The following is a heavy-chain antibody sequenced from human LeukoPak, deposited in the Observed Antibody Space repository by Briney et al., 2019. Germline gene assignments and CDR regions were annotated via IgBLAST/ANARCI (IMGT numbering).Heavy chain of an antibody. CDR3: ARGMGPAAIPYYYYYMDV. D-gene: IGHD2-2*01. CDR2: INWNDGST. Sequence: GGSLRLSCAASGFTFDDYGMSWVRQAPGKGLERVSGINWNDGSTGYADSVKGRFTISRDNAKNSLYLQMNSLRAEDTALYYCARGMGPAAIPYYYYYMDVWGKGTTVTVSS. CDR1: GFTFDDYG. J-gene: IGHJ6*03. V-gene: IGHV3-20*04.